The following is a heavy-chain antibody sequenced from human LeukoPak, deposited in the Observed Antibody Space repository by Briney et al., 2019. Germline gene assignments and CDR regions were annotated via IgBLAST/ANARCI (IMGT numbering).Heavy chain of an antibody. V-gene: IGHV4-59*01. D-gene: IGHD3-22*01. CDR1: GGSISSYH. J-gene: IGHJ4*02. CDR3: ARGPYDSSGYYSDY. CDR2: IYYSGST. Sequence: SEALSLTCTVSGGSISSYHWSWIRQPPGKGLEWIGYIYYSGSTNYNPSLKSRVTISVDTSKNQFSLKLSSVTAADTAVYYCARGPYDSSGYYSDYWGQGTLVTVSS.